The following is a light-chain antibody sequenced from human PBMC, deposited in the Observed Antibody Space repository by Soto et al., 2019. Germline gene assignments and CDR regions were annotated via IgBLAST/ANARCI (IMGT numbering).Light chain of an antibody. Sequence: DIQMTQSPSTLSASVGDRVTITCRASQSISSWLAWYQQKPGKAPKLLIYKASSLESGVPSRFSGSESGTEFTLTISSLHPDDLATYYCQQYNSQPTFGQRTKVEIK. J-gene: IGKJ1*01. CDR3: QQYNSQPT. CDR1: QSISSW. CDR2: KAS. V-gene: IGKV1-5*03.